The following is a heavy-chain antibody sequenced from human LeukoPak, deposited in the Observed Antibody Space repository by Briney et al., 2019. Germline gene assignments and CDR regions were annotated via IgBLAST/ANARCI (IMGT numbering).Heavy chain of an antibody. CDR2: ISAYNGNT. J-gene: IGHJ4*02. CDR1: GYTFTSYG. CDR3: ARAGLGYCSGGSCWYFNY. V-gene: IGHV1-18*01. Sequence: ASVKVSCKASGYTFTSYGISWVRQAPGQGLEWMGWISAYNGNTNYAQKFQGRVTITADESTSTAYMELSSLRSEDTAVYYCARAGLGYCSGGSCWYFNYWGQGTLVTVSS. D-gene: IGHD2-15*01.